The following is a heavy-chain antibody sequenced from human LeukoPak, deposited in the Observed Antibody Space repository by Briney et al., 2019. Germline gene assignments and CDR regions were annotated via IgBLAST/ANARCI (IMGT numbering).Heavy chain of an antibody. CDR1: GFIFSNYA. J-gene: IGHJ6*02. D-gene: IGHD3-22*01. CDR3: AKDRVSSGYNMGAGMDV. CDR2: ISWNSGSI. V-gene: IGHV3-9*01. Sequence: TGGSLRLSCAASGFIFSNYAMHWVRQAPGKGLEWVSGISWNSGSIGYADSVKGRFTISRDNAKNSLYLQMNSLRAEDTALYYCAKDRVSSGYNMGAGMDVWGQGTTVTVSS.